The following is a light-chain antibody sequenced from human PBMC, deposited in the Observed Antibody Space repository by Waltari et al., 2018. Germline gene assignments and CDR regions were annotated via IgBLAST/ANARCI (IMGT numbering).Light chain of an antibody. CDR2: EVS. CDR3: NSYTSSATRVV. CDR1: SSDIGGYKY. V-gene: IGLV2-14*01. Sequence: QSALTQPASVSGSPGHSITISCTGTSSDIGGYKYVSWYQQHPGKAPKLIIYEVSNRPSGVSNRFSGSKSGNTASLTISGLQAEDEADYYCNSYTSSATRVVFGGGTKLTVL. J-gene: IGLJ2*01.